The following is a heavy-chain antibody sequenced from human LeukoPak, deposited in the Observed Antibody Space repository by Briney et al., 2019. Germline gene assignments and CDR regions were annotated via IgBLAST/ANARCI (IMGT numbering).Heavy chain of an antibody. CDR3: ARDEGVATGYFDY. V-gene: IGHV3-30-3*01. CDR2: ISYDGSNK. D-gene: IGHD5-12*01. CDR1: GFTFSSYA. Sequence: PGRSLRLSCAASGFTFSSYAMHWVRQAPGKGLEWLAVISYDGSNKYYADSVKGRFTISRDNSKNTLYLQMNSLRAEDTAVYYCARDEGVATGYFDYWGQGTLVTVSS. J-gene: IGHJ4*02.